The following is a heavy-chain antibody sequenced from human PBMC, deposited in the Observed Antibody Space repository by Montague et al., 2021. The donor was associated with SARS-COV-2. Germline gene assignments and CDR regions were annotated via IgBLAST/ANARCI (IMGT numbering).Heavy chain of an antibody. CDR2: IRLPGGS. D-gene: IGHD1-26*01. CDR3: ARARSQKFFEF. J-gene: IGHJ2*01. CDR1: SGSLRNYY. Sequence: SETLSLTCAVTSGSLRNYYWSWIRQPPAKGLEWIGEIRLPGGSNYNPSLKGRVTISLDTSNNQVSLSLNSVTAADTAVYYRARARSQKFFEFWGRGTLVTVSS. V-gene: IGHV4-34*01.